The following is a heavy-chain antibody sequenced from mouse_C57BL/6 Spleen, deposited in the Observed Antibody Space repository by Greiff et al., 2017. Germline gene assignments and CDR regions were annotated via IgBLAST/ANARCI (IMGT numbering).Heavy chain of an antibody. Sequence: QVQLQQPGAKLVKPGASVKLSCKASGYTFTSYWMHWVKQRPGQGLEWIGMIHPNSGSTNYNEKFKSKATLTVDKSSSTAYMQLSSLTSEDSAVYYCARSEGYAFAYWGQGTLVTVSA. CDR1: GYTFTSYW. CDR2: IHPNSGST. D-gene: IGHD2-2*01. J-gene: IGHJ3*01. CDR3: ARSEGYAFAY. V-gene: IGHV1-64*01.